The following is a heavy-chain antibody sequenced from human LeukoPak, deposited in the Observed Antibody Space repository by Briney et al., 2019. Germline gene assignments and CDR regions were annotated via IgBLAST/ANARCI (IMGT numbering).Heavy chain of an antibody. CDR3: AKDIGGDYGYNWFDP. D-gene: IGHD3-16*01. Sequence: GGSLRLSCAASGFTFDDYAMHWVRQAPGKGLEWVSGISWNSGSIGYADSVKGRFTISGDNAKNSLYLQMNSLRAEDTALYYCAKDIGGDYGYNWFDPWGQGTLVTVSS. J-gene: IGHJ5*02. CDR1: GFTFDDYA. V-gene: IGHV3-9*01. CDR2: ISWNSGSI.